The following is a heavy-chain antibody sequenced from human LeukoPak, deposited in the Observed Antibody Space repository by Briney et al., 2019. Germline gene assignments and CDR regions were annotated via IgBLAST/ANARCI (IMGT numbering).Heavy chain of an antibody. CDR3: AIAQTWDGLFES. D-gene: IGHD1-26*01. Sequence: TGGSLTLSCAASGIAVSGNYMSWVRQTPGKGLEWVSFISINTNTFYADSVRGRFTISRDTSKNTLLLQMNSLRDEDSAIYYCAIAQTWDGLFESWGQGTLVTASS. CDR1: GIAVSGNY. J-gene: IGHJ4*02. V-gene: IGHV3-53*01. CDR2: ISINTNT.